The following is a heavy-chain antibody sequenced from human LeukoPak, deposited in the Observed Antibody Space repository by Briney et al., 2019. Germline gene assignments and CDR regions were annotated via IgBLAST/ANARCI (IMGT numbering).Heavy chain of an antibody. Sequence: SQTLSLTCTVSGGSISSGSYYWSWIRQPAGKGLEWIGRIYTSGSTNYNPSLKSRVTISVDTSKNQFSLKLSSVTAADTAVYYCARGSLNYDFWSGPTWGQGTLVTVSS. V-gene: IGHV4-61*02. J-gene: IGHJ5*02. CDR1: GGSISSGSYY. CDR3: ARGSLNYDFWSGPT. D-gene: IGHD3-3*01. CDR2: IYTSGST.